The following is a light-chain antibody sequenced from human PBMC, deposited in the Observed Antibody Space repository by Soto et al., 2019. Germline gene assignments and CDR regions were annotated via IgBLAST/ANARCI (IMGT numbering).Light chain of an antibody. CDR3: SSYAGSNNVV. CDR2: EVS. J-gene: IGLJ2*01. CDR1: SSDVGGYNY. V-gene: IGLV2-8*01. Sequence: QSVLTQPPSASGSPGQSVTISCTGTSSDVGGYNYVSWYQQHPGKAPKLMIYEVSKRPSGVPDRFSCSKSGNTASLTVSGLQAEDEADYYCSSYAGSNNVVFGGGTQLTVL.